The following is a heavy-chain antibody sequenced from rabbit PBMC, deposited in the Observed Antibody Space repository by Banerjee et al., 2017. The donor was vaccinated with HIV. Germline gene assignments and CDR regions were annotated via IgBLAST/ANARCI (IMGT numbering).Heavy chain of an antibody. D-gene: IGHD1-1*01. J-gene: IGHJ4*01. Sequence: QEQLVESGGGLVQPEGSLTLTCKASGFDFSSNAMCWVRQAPGKGLEWIACIYAGSSGSTYYASWAKGRFTISKTSSTTVTLQMTSLTAADTATYFCARDAKRDGYYFNLWGQGTLVTVS. CDR3: ARDAKRDGYYFNL. CDR1: GFDFSSNA. CDR2: IYAGSSGST. V-gene: IGHV1S45*01.